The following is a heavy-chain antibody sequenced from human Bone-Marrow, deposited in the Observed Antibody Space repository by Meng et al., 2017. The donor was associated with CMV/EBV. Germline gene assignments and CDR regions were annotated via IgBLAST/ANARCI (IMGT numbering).Heavy chain of an antibody. D-gene: IGHD1-7*01. Sequence: GESLKISCVTSGFTFSGYGMHWVRQAPGKGLEWVAVISYDGSNKYYADSVKGRFTISRDNSKNTLYLQMNSLRAEDTAVYYCARGPLLYNWNYSLLDYWGQGTLVTVSS. V-gene: IGHV3-30*19. CDR1: GFTFSGYG. CDR2: ISYDGSNK. J-gene: IGHJ4*02. CDR3: ARGPLLYNWNYSLLDY.